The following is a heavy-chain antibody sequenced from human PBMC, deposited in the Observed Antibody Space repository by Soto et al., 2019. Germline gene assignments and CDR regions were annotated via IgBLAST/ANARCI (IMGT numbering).Heavy chain of an antibody. CDR2: IYYSGST. Sequence: PSETLSLTCTVSGGSISSSSYYWGWIRQPPGKGLEWIGSIYYSGSTYYNPSLKSRVTISVDTSKNQFSLKLSSVTAADTAVYYCAKVYYDILTGYYMAPYFDYWGQGTLVTVSS. D-gene: IGHD3-9*01. CDR3: AKVYYDILTGYYMAPYFDY. J-gene: IGHJ4*02. CDR1: GGSISSSSYY. V-gene: IGHV4-39*01.